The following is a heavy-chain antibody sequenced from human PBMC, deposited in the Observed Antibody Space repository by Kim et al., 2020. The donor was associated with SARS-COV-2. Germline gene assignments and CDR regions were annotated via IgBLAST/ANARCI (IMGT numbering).Heavy chain of an antibody. V-gene: IGHV3-30*02. D-gene: IGHD2-2*01. J-gene: IGHJ4*02. CDR3: ASDIVVVPAAEIDY. Sequence: ADSVKGRFTISRDNSKNTLYLQMNSLRAEDTAVYYCASDIVVVPAAEIDYWGQGTLVTVSS.